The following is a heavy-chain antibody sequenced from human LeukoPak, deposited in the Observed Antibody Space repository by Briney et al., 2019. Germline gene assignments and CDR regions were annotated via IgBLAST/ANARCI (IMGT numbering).Heavy chain of an antibody. V-gene: IGHV4-39*07. CDR2: MYYSGST. J-gene: IGHJ5*02. CDR1: GGSISRSSYY. Sequence: SETLSLTCTVSGGSISRSSYYWGWIRQPPGKGLEWIGSMYYSGSTFYNPSLKSRVTISVDTSKNQFSLKLSSVTAADTAVYYCARGQQLVRHWFDPWGQGTLVTVSS. CDR3: ARGQQLVRHWFDP. D-gene: IGHD6-13*01.